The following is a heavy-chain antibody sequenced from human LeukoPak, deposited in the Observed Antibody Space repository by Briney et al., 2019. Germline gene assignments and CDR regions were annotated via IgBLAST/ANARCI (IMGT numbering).Heavy chain of an antibody. CDR1: GYSFTTYG. CDR3: ARDQKVGATPYFGMDV. CDR2: IIPMLGTV. Sequence: AASVKVSCKASGYSFTTYGVSWVRQAPGQGLEWMGRIIPMLGTVNYAQKFQGRVTIIADKFTSTAYMELSSLRSEDTAMYYCARDQKVGATPYFGMDVWGQGTTVTVSS. D-gene: IGHD1-26*01. J-gene: IGHJ6*02. V-gene: IGHV1-69*04.